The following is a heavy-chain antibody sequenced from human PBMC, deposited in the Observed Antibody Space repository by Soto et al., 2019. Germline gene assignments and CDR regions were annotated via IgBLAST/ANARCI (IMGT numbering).Heavy chain of an antibody. CDR3: VRSKGGYSYGTPFDY. CDR2: ISWNSGNI. D-gene: IGHD5-18*01. V-gene: IGHV3-9*01. CDR1: GFTFDDYA. Sequence: EVQLEESGGALVQPGRSLRLSCAASGFTFDDYAMHWVRQVLGKGLEWVSSISWNSGNIDYADSVKGRFTTSRANAKNSLYLQMNSLRPEDTALYYCVRSKGGYSYGTPFDYWGQGTLVTVSS. J-gene: IGHJ4*02.